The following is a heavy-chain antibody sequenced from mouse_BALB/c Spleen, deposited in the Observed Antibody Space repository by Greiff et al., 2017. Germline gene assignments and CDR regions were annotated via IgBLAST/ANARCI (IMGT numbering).Heavy chain of an antibody. CDR3: ARNRNWYFDV. J-gene: IGHJ1*01. CDR2: IWSGGST. V-gene: IGHV2-4-1*01. Sequence: VQLVESGPGLVAPSQSLSITCTVSGFSLTGYGVNWVRQSPGKGLEWLGVIWSGGSTDYNAAFISRLSISKDNSKSQVFFKMNSLQADDTAIYYCARNRNWYFDVWGAGTTVTVSS. CDR1: GFSLTGYG.